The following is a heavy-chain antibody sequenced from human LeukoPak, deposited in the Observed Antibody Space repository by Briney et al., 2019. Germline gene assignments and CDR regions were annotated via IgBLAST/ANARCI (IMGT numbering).Heavy chain of an antibody. V-gene: IGHV3-23*01. J-gene: IGHJ4*02. CDR3: AKDFFFYDSSGYYDY. Sequence: PGGSLRLSCAASGFTLSDYWMTWVRQAPGKGLEWVSAISGSGGSTYYADSVKGRFTISRDNSKNTLYLQMNSLRAEDTAVYYCAKDFFFYDSSGYYDYWGQGTLVTVSS. CDR2: ISGSGGST. CDR1: GFTLSDYW. D-gene: IGHD3-22*01.